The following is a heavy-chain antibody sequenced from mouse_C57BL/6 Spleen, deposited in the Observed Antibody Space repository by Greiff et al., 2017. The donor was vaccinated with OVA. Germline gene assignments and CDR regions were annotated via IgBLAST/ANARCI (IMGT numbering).Heavy chain of an antibody. D-gene: IGHD2-3*01. J-gene: IGHJ2*01. V-gene: IGHV1-26*01. Sequence: VQLQQSGPELVKPGASVKISCKASGYTFTDYYLNWVKQSHGKSLEWIGDINPNNGGTSYNQKFKGKATLTVDKSSSTAYMELRSLTSEDSAVYYCARDGSDYWGQGTTLTVSS. CDR1: GYTFTDYY. CDR3: ARDGSDY. CDR2: INPNNGGT.